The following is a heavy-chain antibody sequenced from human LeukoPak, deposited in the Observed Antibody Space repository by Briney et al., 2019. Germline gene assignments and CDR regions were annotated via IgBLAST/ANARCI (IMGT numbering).Heavy chain of an antibody. Sequence: PGGSLRLSCAASGCSFSNYAMSWVRQAPGKGLEWVSGLSGNGERTHYADSVKGRFTISRDNSKNTLYLQMNSLRAEDTALYFCAKRDYYDSSGYSPLFDNWGQGILVTVSS. V-gene: IGHV3-23*01. D-gene: IGHD3-22*01. CDR2: LSGNGERT. CDR1: GCSFSNYA. J-gene: IGHJ4*02. CDR3: AKRDYYDSSGYSPLFDN.